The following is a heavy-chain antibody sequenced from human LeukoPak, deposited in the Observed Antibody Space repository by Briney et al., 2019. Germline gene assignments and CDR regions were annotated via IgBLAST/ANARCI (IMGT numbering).Heavy chain of an antibody. Sequence: ASVKVSCKASGYTFPSYGISWVRQAPGQGLEWMGWINAYNGNTNYAQKLQGRVTMTTDTSTSTDYMELRSLRSDDTAVYYCARDAAGSSSWYDYYYMDVWGKGTTVTVSS. CDR2: INAYNGNT. CDR3: ARDAAGSSSWYDYYYMDV. D-gene: IGHD6-13*01. J-gene: IGHJ6*03. V-gene: IGHV1-18*01. CDR1: GYTFPSYG.